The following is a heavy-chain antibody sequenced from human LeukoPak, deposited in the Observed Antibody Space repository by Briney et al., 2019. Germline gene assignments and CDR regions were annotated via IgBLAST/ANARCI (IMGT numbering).Heavy chain of an antibody. D-gene: IGHD1-26*01. Sequence: SETLSLTCTVSGGSISSYYWSWIRQPPGKGLEWIGYIFYCGCTNYNPSLKSRVTISVDTSQNQFFLKLSSVTAADTACYLWTRHSGSYSAGERKTFDYWGQGTLVTVSA. CDR1: GGSISSYY. CDR3: TRHSGSYSAGERKTFDY. J-gene: IGHJ4*02. CDR2: IFYCGCT. V-gene: IGHV4-59*12.